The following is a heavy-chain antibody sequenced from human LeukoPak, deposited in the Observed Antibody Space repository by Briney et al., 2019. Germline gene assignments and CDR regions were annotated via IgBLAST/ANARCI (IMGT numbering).Heavy chain of an antibody. CDR3: AREVDYDILTGYPVFDY. J-gene: IGHJ4*02. CDR1: GFTFSSYS. V-gene: IGHV3-7*01. Sequence: PGGSLRLSCAASGFTFSSYSMNWVRQAPGKGLEWVANIKQDGSEKYYVDSVKGRFTISRDNAKNSLYLQMNSLRAEDTAVYYCAREVDYDILTGYPVFDYWGQGTLVTVSS. D-gene: IGHD3-9*01. CDR2: IKQDGSEK.